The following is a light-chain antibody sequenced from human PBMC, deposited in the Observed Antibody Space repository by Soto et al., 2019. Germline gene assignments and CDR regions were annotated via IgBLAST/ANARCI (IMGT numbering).Light chain of an antibody. CDR3: QLYHYSPHT. CDR2: KTT. V-gene: IGKV1-5*03. Sequence: DIKMSKSPATLSLYEGDRVTLSCRASRSITTWLAWYQQKPGQAPKLLIYKTTNLPTGVPSRFSGSGSGTDFTLTISSLQPDDFASYYCQLYHYSPHTFCHGTRLDI. J-gene: IGKJ2*01. CDR1: RSITTW.